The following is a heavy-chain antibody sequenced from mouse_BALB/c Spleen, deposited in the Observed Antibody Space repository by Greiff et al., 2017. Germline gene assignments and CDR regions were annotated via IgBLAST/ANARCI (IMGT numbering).Heavy chain of an antibody. CDR3: ARSYYNWYFDV. J-gene: IGHJ1*01. Sequence: QVQLQQSGAELAKPGASVKMSCKASGYTFTSYWMHWVKQRPGQGLEWIGYINPSTGYTEYNQKFKDKATLTADKSSSTAYMQLSSLTSEDSAVYYCARSYYNWYFDVWGAGTTVTVSS. D-gene: IGHD1-1*01. V-gene: IGHV1-7*01. CDR1: GYTFTSYW. CDR2: INPSTGYT.